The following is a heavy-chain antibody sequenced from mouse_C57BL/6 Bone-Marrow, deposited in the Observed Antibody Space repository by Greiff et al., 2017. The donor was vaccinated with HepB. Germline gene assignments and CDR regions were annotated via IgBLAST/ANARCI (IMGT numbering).Heavy chain of an antibody. CDR1: GYAFSSSW. J-gene: IGHJ2*01. Sequence: VHLVESGPELVKPGASVKISCKASGYAFSSSWMNWVKQRPGKGLEWIGRIYPGDGDTNYNGKFKGKATLTADKSSSTAYMQLSSLTSEDSAVYFCARRGYYGSSYGDYWGQGTTLTVSS. CDR2: IYPGDGDT. D-gene: IGHD1-1*01. V-gene: IGHV1-82*01. CDR3: ARRGYYGSSYGDY.